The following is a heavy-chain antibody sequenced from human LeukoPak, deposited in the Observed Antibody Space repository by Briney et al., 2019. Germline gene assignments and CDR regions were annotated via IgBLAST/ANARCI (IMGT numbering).Heavy chain of an antibody. Sequence: GGSLRLSCAASGFTFSSHGMHWVRQAPGKGLEWVAVISYDGSKKYYADSVKGRFTISRDNAKNSLYLQMNSLRAEDTAVYYCAGWYIYGLFDYWGQGTLVTVSS. CDR2: ISYDGSKK. V-gene: IGHV3-30*03. J-gene: IGHJ4*02. CDR3: AGWYIYGLFDY. D-gene: IGHD5-18*01. CDR1: GFTFSSHG.